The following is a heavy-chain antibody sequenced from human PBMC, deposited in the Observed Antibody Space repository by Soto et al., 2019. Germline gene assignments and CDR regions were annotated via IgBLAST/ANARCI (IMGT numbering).Heavy chain of an antibody. J-gene: IGHJ4*02. CDR3: ATDVVADPSGDY. CDR1: GYTFTSYG. Sequence: ASVKVSCKASGYTFTSYGISWVRQAPGKGLEWMGWIDAYDGNTMYAQKLQGRVTMTEDTSTDTAYMELSSLRSEDTAVYYCATDVVADPSGDYWGQGTLVTVSS. D-gene: IGHD2-15*01. CDR2: IDAYDGNT. V-gene: IGHV1-18*01.